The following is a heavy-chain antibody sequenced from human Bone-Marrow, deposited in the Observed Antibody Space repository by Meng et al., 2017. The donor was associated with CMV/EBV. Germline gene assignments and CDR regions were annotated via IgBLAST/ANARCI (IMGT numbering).Heavy chain of an antibody. D-gene: IGHD2-15*01. CDR1: GFTVSSNY. CDR2: LFSGGTT. Sequence: GESLKISCAASGFTVSSNYMSWVRQAPGKGLEWVSVLFSGGTTTYGDSVKGRFTISRDNSKNTLFLQMNSLRAEDTAVYYCVRWVVDVGGLDYWGQGGLVTVSS. J-gene: IGHJ4*02. CDR3: VRWVVDVGGLDY. V-gene: IGHV3-53*01.